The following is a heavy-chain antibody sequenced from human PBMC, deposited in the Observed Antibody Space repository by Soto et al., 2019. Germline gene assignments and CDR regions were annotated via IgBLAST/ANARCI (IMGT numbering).Heavy chain of an antibody. Sequence: GESLKISCKASGYSFTKYWISWVRQMPGKGLEWMGRIDPSDSSSDYSPSFRGHVTISVDKSITTAYLQWSSLKTSDTAMYFCAGPETAMVRSYDHRMEVRGQRYT. V-gene: IGHV5-10-1*01. J-gene: IGHJ6*02. CDR3: AGPETAMVRSYDHRMEV. CDR1: GYSFTKYW. D-gene: IGHD5-18*01. CDR2: IDPSDSSS.